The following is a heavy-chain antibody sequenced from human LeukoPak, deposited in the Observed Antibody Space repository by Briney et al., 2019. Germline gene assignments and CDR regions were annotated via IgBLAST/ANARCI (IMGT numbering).Heavy chain of an antibody. Sequence: ASVKVSCKATGYTFTSYTMNWVRQAPGQGLEWMGWINTNTGNPTYAQGFTGRFVFSLDTSVSTAYLQISSLKAEDTAVYYCARETTRVYNWFDPWGQGTLVTVSS. CDR2: INTNTGNP. J-gene: IGHJ5*02. CDR3: ARETTRVYNWFDP. CDR1: GYTFTSYT. V-gene: IGHV7-4-1*02. D-gene: IGHD6-6*01.